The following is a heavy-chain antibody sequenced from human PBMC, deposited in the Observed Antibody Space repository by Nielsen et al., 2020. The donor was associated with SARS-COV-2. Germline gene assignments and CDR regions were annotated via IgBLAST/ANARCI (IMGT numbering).Heavy chain of an antibody. Sequence: SETLSLTCAVYGGSFSGYYWSWIRQPPGKGLEWIGEINHSGSTNYNPSLKSRVTISVDTSKNQFSLKLSSVTAADTAVYYCARGVSDTDTAMAKGHAFDIWGQGTMVTVSS. J-gene: IGHJ3*02. CDR1: GGSFSGYY. V-gene: IGHV4-34*01. CDR2: INHSGST. D-gene: IGHD5-18*01. CDR3: ARGVSDTDTAMAKGHAFDI.